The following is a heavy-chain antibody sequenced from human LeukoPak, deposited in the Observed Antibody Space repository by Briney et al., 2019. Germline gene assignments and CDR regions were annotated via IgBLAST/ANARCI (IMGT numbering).Heavy chain of an antibody. Sequence: GGSLRLSCAASGFTFSSYSMNWVRQAPGKGLEWVSYISSSSSTIYYADSVKGRFTISRDNAKNSLYLQMSSLRAEDTAVYYCARAGYYYDFNWFDPWGQGTLVTVSS. CDR3: ARAGYYYDFNWFDP. D-gene: IGHD3-22*01. CDR2: ISSSSSTI. J-gene: IGHJ5*02. V-gene: IGHV3-48*01. CDR1: GFTFSSYS.